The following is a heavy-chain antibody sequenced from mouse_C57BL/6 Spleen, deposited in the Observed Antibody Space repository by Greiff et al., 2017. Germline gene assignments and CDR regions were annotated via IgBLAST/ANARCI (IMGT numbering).Heavy chain of an antibody. CDR1: GFTFSNYW. CDR3: TPYDYDGGYFDV. Sequence: EVKLMESGGGLVQPGGSMKLSCVASGFTFSNYWMNWVRQSPEKGLEWVAQIRLKSDNYATHYAESVKGRFTISRDDSKSSVYLQMNNLRAEDTVIYYCTPYDYDGGYFDVWGTGTTVTVSS. J-gene: IGHJ1*03. CDR2: IRLKSDNYAT. D-gene: IGHD2-4*01. V-gene: IGHV6-3*01.